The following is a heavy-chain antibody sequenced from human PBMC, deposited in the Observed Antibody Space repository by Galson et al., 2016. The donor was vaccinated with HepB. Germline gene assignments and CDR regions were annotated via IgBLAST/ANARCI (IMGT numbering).Heavy chain of an antibody. D-gene: IGHD5-18*01. J-gene: IGHJ4*02. Sequence: SLRLSCAASGYTFEDYGMHWVRQAPGKGLEWVSGITWNGGSVDYADSLEGRFTISRDNAKNSLYLQMDSLRVEDTAFYYCAKELRGYTYGSDHSIDYWGQGTLVTVSS. V-gene: IGHV3-9*01. CDR3: AKELRGYTYGSDHSIDY. CDR2: ITWNGGSV. CDR1: GYTFEDYG.